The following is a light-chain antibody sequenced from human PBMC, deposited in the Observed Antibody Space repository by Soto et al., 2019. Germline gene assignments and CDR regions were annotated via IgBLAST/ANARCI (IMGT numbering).Light chain of an antibody. CDR1: QSVSSN. CDR2: GAS. J-gene: IGKJ1*01. V-gene: IGKV3-15*01. CDR3: QQYNNLPL. Sequence: EIVMTQSPATLSVSPGERATLSCRASQSVSSNLAWYQQKPGQAPRLLIYGASTRATGIPARFSGSGSGTELTLTISSLQSEDFAVYYCQQYNNLPLFGQGTKVEIK.